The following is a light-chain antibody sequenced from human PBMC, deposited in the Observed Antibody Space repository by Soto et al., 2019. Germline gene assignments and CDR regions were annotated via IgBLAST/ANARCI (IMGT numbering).Light chain of an antibody. CDR2: GAS. CDR1: QSVSSN. CDR3: LQYINWPYT. V-gene: IGKV3-15*01. Sequence: EIVMTQSPATLSVSPGERATLSCRASQSVSSNLAWYQQKPGQAPRLLIHGASTRATGIPARFSGSGSGTGFTLTISSLQSEDFAVFYCLQYINWPYTFGQGTKVDIK. J-gene: IGKJ2*01.